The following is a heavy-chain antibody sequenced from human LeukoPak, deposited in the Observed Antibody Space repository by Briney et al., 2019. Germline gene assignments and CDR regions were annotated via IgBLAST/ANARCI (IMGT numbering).Heavy chain of an antibody. Sequence: GGSLRLSCAASGFTFSSYWMHWVRQAPGKGLVWVSRINSDGSSTSYADSVKGRFTIARDNAKDTLDLQMNSLRAEDTAVYYCARVGRIAAAGGHFDYWGQGTLVTVSS. J-gene: IGHJ4*02. CDR1: GFTFSSYW. CDR2: INSDGSST. V-gene: IGHV3-74*01. D-gene: IGHD6-13*01. CDR3: ARVGRIAAAGGHFDY.